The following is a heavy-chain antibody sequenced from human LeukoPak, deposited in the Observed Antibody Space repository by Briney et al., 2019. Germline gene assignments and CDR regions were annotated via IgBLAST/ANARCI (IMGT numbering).Heavy chain of an antibody. Sequence: PSETLSLTCAVYGGSFSGYCWSWIRQPPGKGLEWIGEINRSGSTDYNPSLKSRVTISVDMSKNHFSLKLSSMTAADTAVYYCTRGLKLPFDWGQGTLVTVPS. V-gene: IGHV4-34*01. J-gene: IGHJ4*02. CDR1: GGSFSGYC. CDR2: INRSGST. CDR3: TRGLKLPFD.